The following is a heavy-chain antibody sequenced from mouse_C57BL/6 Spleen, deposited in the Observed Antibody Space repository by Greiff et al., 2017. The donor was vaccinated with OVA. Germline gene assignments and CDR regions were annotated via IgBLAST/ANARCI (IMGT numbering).Heavy chain of an antibody. CDR2: ISSGSSTI. Sequence: DVQLVESGGGLVKPGGSLKLSCAASGFTFSDYGMHWVRQAPEKGLEWVAYISSGSSTIYYADTVKGRFTISRDNAKNTLFLRMTSLRSEDTAMYYCAKNWEGLYAMDYWGQGTSVTVSS. V-gene: IGHV5-17*01. CDR1: GFTFSDYG. D-gene: IGHD4-1*01. J-gene: IGHJ4*01. CDR3: AKNWEGLYAMDY.